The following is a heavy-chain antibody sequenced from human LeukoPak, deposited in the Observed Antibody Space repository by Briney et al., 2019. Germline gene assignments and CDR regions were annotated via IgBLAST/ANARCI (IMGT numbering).Heavy chain of an antibody. Sequence: GGSLRLSCAASGFSFSNHAMHWVRQAPGKGLEWVAVISYDGSNKYYADSVKGRFTISRDNSKNTLYLQMNSLRAEDTAVYYCARTYYYDSTSLGIDAFDIWGQGTMVTVSS. V-gene: IGHV3-30*19. CDR1: GFSFSNHA. CDR3: ARTYYYDSTSLGIDAFDI. J-gene: IGHJ3*02. D-gene: IGHD3-22*01. CDR2: ISYDGSNK.